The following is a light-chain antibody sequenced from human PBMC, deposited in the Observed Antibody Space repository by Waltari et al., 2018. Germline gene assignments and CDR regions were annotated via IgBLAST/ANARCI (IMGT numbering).Light chain of an antibody. CDR1: QSISSW. V-gene: IGKV1-5*03. Sequence: CRASQSISSWLAWYQQKPGKAPKLLIYKASSLESGVPSRFSGSGSGTEFTLTISSLQPDDFATYYCQQYNSYSTWTFGQGTKVEIK. CDR2: KAS. J-gene: IGKJ1*01. CDR3: QQYNSYSTWT.